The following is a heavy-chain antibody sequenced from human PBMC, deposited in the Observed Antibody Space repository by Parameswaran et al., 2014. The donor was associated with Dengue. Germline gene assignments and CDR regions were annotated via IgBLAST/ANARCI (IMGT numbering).Heavy chain of an antibody. CDR2: IYYSGST. V-gene: IGHV4-59*01. D-gene: IGHD2-2*01. Sequence: RWIRQPPGKGLEWIGYIYYSGSTNYNPSLKSRVTISVDTSKNQFSLKLSSVTAADTAVYYCARASVVPAAMSYYYYYYGMDVWGQGTTVTVSS. J-gene: IGHJ6*02. CDR3: ARASVVPAAMSYYYYYYGMDV.